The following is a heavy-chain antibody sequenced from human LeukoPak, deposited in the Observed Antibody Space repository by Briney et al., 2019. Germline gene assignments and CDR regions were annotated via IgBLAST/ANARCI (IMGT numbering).Heavy chain of an antibody. J-gene: IGHJ4*02. D-gene: IGHD6-6*01. Sequence: SETLSLTCTVSGGSTSSYYWSWIRQPPGKGLEWIGYIYYSGSTNYNPSLKSRVTISVDTSKNQFSLKLSSVTAADTAVYYCARGQLFSRAMDYWGQGTLVTVSS. CDR3: ARGQLFSRAMDY. CDR2: IYYSGST. CDR1: GGSTSSYY. V-gene: IGHV4-59*01.